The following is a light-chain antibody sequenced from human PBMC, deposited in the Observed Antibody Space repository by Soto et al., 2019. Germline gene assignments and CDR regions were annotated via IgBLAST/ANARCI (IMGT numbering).Light chain of an antibody. J-gene: IGLJ3*02. CDR3: CSFAGSNSWV. V-gene: IGLV2-23*01. CDR1: SSDVGNYNL. CDR2: EDT. Sequence: QSVLTQPASVSGSPGQSITISCTGSSSDVGNYNLVSWYQQHPGKAPKLMIYEDTKWPSGISNRFSGSKSGNTASLTISGLQAEDEADYYCCSFAGSNSWVFGGGTQLTVL.